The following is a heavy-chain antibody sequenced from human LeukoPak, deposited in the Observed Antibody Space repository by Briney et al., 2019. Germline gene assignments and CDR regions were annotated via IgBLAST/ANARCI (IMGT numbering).Heavy chain of an antibody. Sequence: SQTLSLTCAISGDSVSSNDATWNWIRQSPSRGLEWLGRTYYRSKWYNEYAVSVKGRMTINPDTSRNQFPLQLNSVTPEDAAVYFCARDNTGHGVYYFDYWGQGTLVTVSS. J-gene: IGHJ4*02. CDR1: GDSVSSNDAT. D-gene: IGHD2-8*01. V-gene: IGHV6-1*01. CDR3: ARDNTGHGVYYFDY. CDR2: TYYRSKWYN.